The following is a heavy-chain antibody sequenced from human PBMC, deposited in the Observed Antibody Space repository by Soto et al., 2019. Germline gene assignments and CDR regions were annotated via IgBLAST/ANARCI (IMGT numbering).Heavy chain of an antibody. Sequence: ASVKVFCKASGYTFTGYYMHWVRQAPGQGLEWMGWINPNSGGTNYAQKFQGWVTMTRDTSISTAYMELSRLRSDDTAVYYCARGSTYREYYYYYGMDVWGQGTTVTVSS. V-gene: IGHV1-2*04. CDR1: GYTFTGYY. J-gene: IGHJ6*02. CDR2: INPNSGGT. D-gene: IGHD1-26*01. CDR3: ARGSTYREYYYYYGMDV.